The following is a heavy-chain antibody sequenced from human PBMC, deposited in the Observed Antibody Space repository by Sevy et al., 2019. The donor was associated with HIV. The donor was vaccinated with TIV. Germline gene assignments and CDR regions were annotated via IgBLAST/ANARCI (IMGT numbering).Heavy chain of an antibody. CDR3: ARHCSGGSCYSLLPHYYYGMDV. D-gene: IGHD2-15*01. CDR2: IKEDGSDR. CDR1: GFTFNMYW. Sequence: GGSLRLSCAASGFTFNMYWMTWVRQAPGKGLEWVANIKEDGSDRNYLDSVKGRFTISRDNAKESLYLQINSLRAEDTAVYYCARHCSGGSCYSLLPHYYYGMDVWGQGTTVTVSS. J-gene: IGHJ6*02. V-gene: IGHV3-7*01.